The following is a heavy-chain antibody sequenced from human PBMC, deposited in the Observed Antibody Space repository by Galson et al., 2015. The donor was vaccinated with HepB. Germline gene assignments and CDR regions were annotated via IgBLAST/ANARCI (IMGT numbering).Heavy chain of an antibody. J-gene: IGHJ6*02. CDR2: IYYSGST. Sequence: LTCTVSGGSISSGGYYWSWIRQHPGKGLAWLGYIYYSGSTYYNPSLKSRVTISVDTSKNQFSLKLSSVTAADTAAYYCASSDSSGYSYRGNYYYRMDVWGQGTTVTVSS. CDR1: GGSISSGGYY. CDR3: ASSDSSGYSYRGNYYYRMDV. V-gene: IGHV4-31*03. D-gene: IGHD3-22*01.